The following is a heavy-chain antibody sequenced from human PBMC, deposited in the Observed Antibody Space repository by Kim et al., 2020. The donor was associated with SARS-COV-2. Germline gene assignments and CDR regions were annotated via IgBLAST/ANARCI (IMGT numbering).Heavy chain of an antibody. V-gene: IGHV1-69*01. CDR3: ASDMVRGVISMRVLFDY. D-gene: IGHD3-10*01. Sequence: FQGRVTITADESTSTAYMELSSLRSEDTAVYYCASDMVRGVISMRVLFDYWGQGTLVTVSS. J-gene: IGHJ4*02.